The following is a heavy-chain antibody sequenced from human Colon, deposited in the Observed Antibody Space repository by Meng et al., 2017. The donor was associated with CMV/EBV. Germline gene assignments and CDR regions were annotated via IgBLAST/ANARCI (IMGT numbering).Heavy chain of an antibody. J-gene: IGHJ5*02. D-gene: IGHD3-10*01. CDR3: AREWFGDFT. Sequence: SCAASGFTFSNYWMIWVRQSPGKGLEWVGRIKLRTEGEATDYAAPLQGRFTISRDDSKNTLFLQINNLKTEDTAVYYCAREWFGDFTWGQGTLVTVSS. V-gene: IGHV3-15*07. CDR2: IKLRTEGEAT. CDR1: GFTFSNYW.